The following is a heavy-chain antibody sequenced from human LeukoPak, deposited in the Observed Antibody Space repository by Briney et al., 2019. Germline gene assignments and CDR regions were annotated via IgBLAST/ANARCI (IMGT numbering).Heavy chain of an antibody. D-gene: IGHD3-10*01. Sequence: PGGSLRLSCAASGFTFSSYEMNWVRQAPGKGLEWVSYISSSGSTIYHADSVKGRFTISRDNAKNSLYLQMNSLRAEDTAVYYCARDSSVRGVMRYWGQGTLVTVSS. J-gene: IGHJ4*02. CDR3: ARDSSVRGVMRY. CDR1: GFTFSSYE. V-gene: IGHV3-48*03. CDR2: ISSSGSTI.